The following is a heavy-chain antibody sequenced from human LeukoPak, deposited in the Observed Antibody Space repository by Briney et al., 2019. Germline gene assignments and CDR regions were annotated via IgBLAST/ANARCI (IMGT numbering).Heavy chain of an antibody. D-gene: IGHD5-24*01. V-gene: IGHV3-23*01. J-gene: IGHJ3*02. CDR3: AKDIWRWAFDI. CDR1: GFTFSDYY. CDR2: IEGSVDKT. Sequence: GGSLRLSCAASGFTFSDYYMSWVRQAPGKGLEWVSAIEGSVDKTHYADSVKGRFTISRGNSMNTLYLQMNSLRAEDTAIYFCAKDIWRWAFDIWGQGTMVTVSS.